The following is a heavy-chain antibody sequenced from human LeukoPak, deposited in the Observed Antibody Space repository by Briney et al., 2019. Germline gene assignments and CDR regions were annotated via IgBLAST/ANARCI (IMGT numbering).Heavy chain of an antibody. Sequence: GSSVKVSCKASGGTFISYAISWVRQAPGQGLEWMGGIIPIFGTANYAQKFQGRVTITADESTSTAYMELSSLRSEDTAVYYCAREYSSSTYYYYYGMDVWGQGTTVTVSS. J-gene: IGHJ6*02. CDR3: AREYSSSTYYYYYGMDV. CDR2: IIPIFGTA. CDR1: GGTFISYA. D-gene: IGHD6-6*01. V-gene: IGHV1-69*01.